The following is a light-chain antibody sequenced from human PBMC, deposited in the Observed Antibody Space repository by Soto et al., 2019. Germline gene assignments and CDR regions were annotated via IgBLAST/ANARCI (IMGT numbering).Light chain of an antibody. Sequence: QSALTQPPSASGSPGQSVTISCTGTSSDVGDYNYVSWYQQHPGKAPKLMIYEVSKRPSGVPDRFSGSKSGNTASLTVSGLQAEDEADYYCSSFAGSKVFGGGTKVFGGGTKVTVL. CDR3: SSFAGSKVFGGGTKV. CDR1: SSDVGDYNY. CDR2: EVS. V-gene: IGLV2-8*01. J-gene: IGLJ2*01.